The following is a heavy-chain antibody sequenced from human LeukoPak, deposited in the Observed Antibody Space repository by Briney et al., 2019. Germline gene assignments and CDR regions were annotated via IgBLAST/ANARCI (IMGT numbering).Heavy chain of an antibody. V-gene: IGHV1-24*01. J-gene: IGHJ4*02. D-gene: IGHD3-10*01. CDR1: GYTLTELS. CDR3: ATDRLYYYGSGSYGRSFLN. CDR2: FDPEDGET. Sequence: ASVKVSCKLSGYTLTELSMHWVRQAPGKGLEWMGGFDPEDGETIYAQKFQGRVTMTEDTSTDTAYMELSSLRSEDTAVYYCATDRLYYYGSGSYGRSFLNWGQGTLVTVSS.